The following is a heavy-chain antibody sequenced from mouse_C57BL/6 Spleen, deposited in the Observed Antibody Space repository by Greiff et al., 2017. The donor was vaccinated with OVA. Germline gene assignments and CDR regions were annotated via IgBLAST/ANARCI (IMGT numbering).Heavy chain of an antibody. CDR2: LSSGGSYT. CDR3: ARRDDGYYEGYAMDY. CDR1: GFTFSSYG. Sequence: EVHLVESGGDLVKPGGSLKLSCAASGFTFSSYGMSWVRQTPDKRLEWVATLSSGGSYTYYPDSVKGRFTISRDNAKNTLYLQMSSLKSEDTAMYYCARRDDGYYEGYAMDYWGQGTSVTVSS. D-gene: IGHD2-3*01. V-gene: IGHV5-6*01. J-gene: IGHJ4*01.